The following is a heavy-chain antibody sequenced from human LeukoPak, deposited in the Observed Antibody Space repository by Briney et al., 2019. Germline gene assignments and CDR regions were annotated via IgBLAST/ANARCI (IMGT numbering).Heavy chain of an antibody. V-gene: IGHV3-7*01. Sequence: PGGSLRLSCAASGFTLSNHWMIWVRQAPGKGLEWVANIKQDGSEKYYVDSVTGRFTISRDNAKSSLYLQMNSLRAEDTAIYYCARELPTGTDYFDYWGQGMLVTVSS. J-gene: IGHJ4*02. CDR3: ARELPTGTDYFDY. CDR2: IKQDGSEK. D-gene: IGHD3-10*01. CDR1: GFTLSNHW.